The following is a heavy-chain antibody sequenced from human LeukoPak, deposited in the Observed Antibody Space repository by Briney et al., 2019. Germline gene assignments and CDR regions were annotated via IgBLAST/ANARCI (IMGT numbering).Heavy chain of an antibody. D-gene: IGHD6-19*01. Sequence: PSETLSLTCAVYGGSFSGYYWSWIRQPPGKGLEWIGEINHSGSTNYNPSLKSRVTISVDTSKNQFSLKLSSVTAADTAVYYCARLGTAVASYDYWGQGTLVTVSS. V-gene: IGHV4-34*01. CDR1: GGSFSGYY. CDR2: INHSGST. CDR3: ARLGTAVASYDY. J-gene: IGHJ4*02.